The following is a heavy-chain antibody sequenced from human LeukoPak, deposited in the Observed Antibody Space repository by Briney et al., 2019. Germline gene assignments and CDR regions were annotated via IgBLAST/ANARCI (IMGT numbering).Heavy chain of an antibody. Sequence: GGSLRLSCAVSGITLSNYGMSWVRQAPGKGLEWVAGISDRGSRTNYADSVKGRFTISTDHPKNTLYLQMNSLRAEDTAVYFCAKRGVVVRVILVGFHKEAYYFDSWGQGALVTVSS. CDR2: ISDRGSRT. V-gene: IGHV3-23*01. J-gene: IGHJ4*02. CDR1: GITLSNYG. CDR3: AKRGVVVRVILVGFHKEAYYFDS. D-gene: IGHD3-10*01.